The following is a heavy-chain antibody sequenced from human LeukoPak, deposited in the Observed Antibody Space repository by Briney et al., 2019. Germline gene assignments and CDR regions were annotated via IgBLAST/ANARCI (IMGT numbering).Heavy chain of an antibody. CDR3: ARVVVVAGGNWFDP. V-gene: IGHV1-18*01. D-gene: IGHD2-2*01. Sequence: GASVKVSCTASVYAYTTYGISWVRQAPGQGLEWMGWINAYSGNTNYAQKLQGRVTMTTDTSTSTTYMELRSLRSDDTAVYYCARVVVVAGGNWFDPWGQGTLVTVSS. CDR1: VYAYTTYG. J-gene: IGHJ5*02. CDR2: INAYSGNT.